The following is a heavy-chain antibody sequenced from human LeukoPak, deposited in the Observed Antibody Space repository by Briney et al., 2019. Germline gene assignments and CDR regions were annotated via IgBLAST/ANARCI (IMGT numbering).Heavy chain of an antibody. V-gene: IGHV3-30*02. CDR2: IRYDGSNK. CDR1: GFTFSSYG. Sequence: PGGSLRLSCAASGFTFSSYGMHWVRQAPGKGLEWVAFIRYDGSNKYYADSVKGRFTISRDNSKNTLYLQMNSLRAEDTVVYYCAKDPQKWESYFDYWGQGTLVTVSS. J-gene: IGHJ4*02. CDR3: AKDPQKWESYFDY. D-gene: IGHD1-26*01.